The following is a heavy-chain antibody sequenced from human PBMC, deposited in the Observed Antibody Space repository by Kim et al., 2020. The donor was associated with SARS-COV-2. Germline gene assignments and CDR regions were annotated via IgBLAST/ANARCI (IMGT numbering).Heavy chain of an antibody. CDR1: GGSFSGYY. D-gene: IGHD3-10*01. CDR3: ARTRRYGSGSHLLDY. J-gene: IGHJ4*02. Sequence: SETLSLTCAVYGGSFSGYYWSWIRQPPGKGLEWIGEINHSGSTNYNPSLKSRVTISVDTSKNQFSLKLSSVTAADTAVYYCARTRRYGSGSHLLDYWGQGTLVTVSS. CDR2: INHSGST. V-gene: IGHV4-34*01.